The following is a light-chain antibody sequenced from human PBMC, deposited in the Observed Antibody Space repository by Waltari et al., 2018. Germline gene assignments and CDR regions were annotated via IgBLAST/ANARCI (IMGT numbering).Light chain of an antibody. CDR2: DND. V-gene: IGLV1-51*01. Sequence: QSVLTQPPSVSVAPGQKVTISCPVGTSKIGKYYVSWYHHLPVAAPKLLIYDNDKRPSGIPDRFSASKSGTSATLGITGLQIGDEADYYCATWDNSLTDVVFGGGTKLTVL. CDR3: ATWDNSLTDVV. J-gene: IGLJ2*01. CDR1: TSKIGKYY.